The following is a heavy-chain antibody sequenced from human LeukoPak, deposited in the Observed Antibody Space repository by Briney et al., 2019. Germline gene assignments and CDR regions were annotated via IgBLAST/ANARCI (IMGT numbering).Heavy chain of an antibody. CDR3: ARDQAAAGNYFDY. D-gene: IGHD6-13*01. CDR2: IWYDGSNK. Sequence: PGGSLRLSCAASGFTFSGYGMHWVRQAPGKGLEWVAVIWYDGSNKYYADSVKGRFTISRDNSKNTLYLQMNSLRAEDTAVYYCARDQAAAGNYFDYWGQGTLVTVSS. J-gene: IGHJ4*02. V-gene: IGHV3-33*01. CDR1: GFTFSGYG.